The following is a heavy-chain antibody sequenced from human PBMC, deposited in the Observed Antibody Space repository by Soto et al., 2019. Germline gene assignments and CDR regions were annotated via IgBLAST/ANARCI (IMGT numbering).Heavy chain of an antibody. CDR1: GFIFSSFT. CDR2: IGSDI. V-gene: IGHV3-48*04. J-gene: IGHJ4*02. CDR3: VIDWSFAFDN. Sequence: EVQLVESGGGLAQPGGSLRLSCAASGFIFSSFTMNWVRQAPGKGLEWISYIGSDIYYADSVKGRFTTSRDIAKNSLYLQLNSLRAEDSAVYYCVIDWSFAFDNWGQGTLVTVSS.